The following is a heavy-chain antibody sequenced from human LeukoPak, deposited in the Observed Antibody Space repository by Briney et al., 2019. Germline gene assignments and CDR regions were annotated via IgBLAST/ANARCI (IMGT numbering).Heavy chain of an antibody. Sequence: GGSLRLSCAASGFTSGSPWMHWVRQAPGKGLVWVSRINSDGSATAYADSVKGRFTISRDNAENTLYLQMNSLRAEDTAVYYCARGTAGYHSSYFDYWGQGTLVTVSS. D-gene: IGHD6-13*01. V-gene: IGHV3-74*01. CDR2: INSDGSAT. CDR1: GFTSGSPW. J-gene: IGHJ4*02. CDR3: ARGTAGYHSSYFDY.